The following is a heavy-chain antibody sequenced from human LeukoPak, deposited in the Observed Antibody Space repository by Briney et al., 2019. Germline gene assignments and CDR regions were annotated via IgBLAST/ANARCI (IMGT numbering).Heavy chain of an antibody. CDR3: AKGSVEYSYGYYMDV. CDR2: ISWKSGSI. Sequence: PGGSLRLSCAASGFTFDDYAMHWVRRAPGKGLEWVSGISWKSGSIGYADSVEGRFTISRDNAKNSLYLQMNSLRAEDMALYYCAKGSVEYSYGYYMDVWGKGTTVIVSS. D-gene: IGHD5-18*01. V-gene: IGHV3-9*03. CDR1: GFTFDDYA. J-gene: IGHJ6*03.